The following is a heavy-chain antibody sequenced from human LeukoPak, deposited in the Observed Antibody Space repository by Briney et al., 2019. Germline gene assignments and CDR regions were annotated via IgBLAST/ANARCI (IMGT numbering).Heavy chain of an antibody. CDR2: ISGSGGST. J-gene: IGHJ4*02. CDR3: AKEISPPYYYDSSGSFDY. V-gene: IGHV3-23*01. CDR1: GFTFSSYA. D-gene: IGHD3-22*01. Sequence: GGSLRLSCAASGFTFSSYAMSWVRQAPGKGLEWVSAISGSGGSTHYADSVKGRFTISRDNSKNTLYLQMNSLRAEDTAVYYCAKEISPPYYYDSSGSFDYWGQGTLVTVSS.